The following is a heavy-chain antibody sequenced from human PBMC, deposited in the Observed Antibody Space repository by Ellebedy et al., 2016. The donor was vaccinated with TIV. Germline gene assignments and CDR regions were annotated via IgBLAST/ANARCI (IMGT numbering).Heavy chain of an antibody. CDR3: ALASFDY. CDR2: IDPSDGIT. CDR1: GYSFVNYY. Sequence: AASVKVSCKAPGYSFVNYYIQWVRQAPGHGLEWVGIIDPSDGITSYTQRFQGRITLTRETSTTTVYMSLSSLRFADTSMYYCALASFDYWGQGTQVTGSS. V-gene: IGHV1-46*01. D-gene: IGHD1-1*01. J-gene: IGHJ4*02.